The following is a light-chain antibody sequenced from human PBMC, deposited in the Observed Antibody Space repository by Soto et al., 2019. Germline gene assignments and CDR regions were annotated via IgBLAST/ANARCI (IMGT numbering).Light chain of an antibody. Sequence: QSVLTQPPSVSGAPGQRVTISCTGSSSNIGAGHDVHWYRQLPGTAPKLLIYGNNNRPSGVPDRFSGSKSGTSASLAITGLQAEDEADYYCQSYDSRLSGYVFVTGTKVTVL. CDR1: SSNIGAGHD. CDR2: GNN. V-gene: IGLV1-40*01. CDR3: QSYDSRLSGYV. J-gene: IGLJ1*01.